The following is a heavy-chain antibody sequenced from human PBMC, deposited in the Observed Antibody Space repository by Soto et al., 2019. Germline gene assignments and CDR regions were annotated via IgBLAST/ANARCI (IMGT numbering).Heavy chain of an antibody. CDR1: GNTFTSKD. J-gene: IGHJ6*03. CDR2: MNPSSGNT. CDR3: ATAFCFSVVWGVFIADYYMDA. Sequence: ASVKVSCRASGNTFTSKDINGVRQATEKGLERMGWMNPSSGNTGYTQYFQGSAPMPRDTSISTAYMALSSLRSEHTALYYCATAFCFSVVWGVFIADYYMDAWGKGTTVTVSS. D-gene: IGHD3-10*01. V-gene: IGHV1-8*01.